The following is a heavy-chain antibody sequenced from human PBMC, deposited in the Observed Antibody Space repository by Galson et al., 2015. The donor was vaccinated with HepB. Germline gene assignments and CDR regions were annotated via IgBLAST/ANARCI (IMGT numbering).Heavy chain of an antibody. CDR2: IIPIFRKT. Sequence: SVKVSCKASGGTFNSYAISWVRQAPGQGLEWMGGIIPIFRKTNYAQKFQGRVTITADESTSTAYMELSSLRSEDTAVYYCASHHYYYSYMDVWGRGTTVTVSS. J-gene: IGHJ6*03. CDR1: GGTFNSYA. V-gene: IGHV1-69*13. CDR3: ASHHYYYSYMDV.